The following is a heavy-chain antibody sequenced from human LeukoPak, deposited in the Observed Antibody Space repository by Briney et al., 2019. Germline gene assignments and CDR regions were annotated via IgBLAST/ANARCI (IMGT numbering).Heavy chain of an antibody. CDR1: GFTFNNYA. Sequence: GGSLRLSCAASGFTFNNYAMSWVRQAPGKGLDWVSGISGSGGGTYYADSVKGRFTISRDNSKNTLYLQMNSLRAEDTAIYYCVRDRGTYRPIDYWGQGTLVTVSS. D-gene: IGHD1-26*01. CDR2: ISGSGGGT. J-gene: IGHJ4*02. V-gene: IGHV3-23*01. CDR3: VRDRGTYRPIDY.